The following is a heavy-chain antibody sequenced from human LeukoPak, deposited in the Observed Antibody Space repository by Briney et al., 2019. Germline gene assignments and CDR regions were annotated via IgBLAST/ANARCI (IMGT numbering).Heavy chain of an antibody. V-gene: IGHV4-34*01. D-gene: IGHD6-6*01. J-gene: IGHJ4*02. CDR1: GGSFSGYY. CDR3: ARGLRYSSSSGMCYFDY. Sequence: SETLSLTCAVYGGSFSGYYWSWIRQPPGKGLEWIGEINHSGSTNYNPSLKSRVTISVDTSKNQFSLKLSSVTAADTAVYYCARGLRYSSSSGMCYFDYWGQGTLVTVSS. CDR2: INHSGST.